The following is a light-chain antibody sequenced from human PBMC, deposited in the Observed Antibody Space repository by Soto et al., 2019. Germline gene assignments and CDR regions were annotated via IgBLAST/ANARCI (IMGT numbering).Light chain of an antibody. J-gene: IGKJ1*01. V-gene: IGKV3-20*01. Sequence: EILLTHAPGTLSLSPGEIANLSCSSSQSVSSSYLAWYQQKPGQAPRLIIYGASSRATGIPDTFSGSGSGTAFTLTIRRLEPADFAVYYCQQYGSSPQWTGGKG. CDR1: QSVSSSY. CDR3: QQYGSSPQWT. CDR2: GAS.